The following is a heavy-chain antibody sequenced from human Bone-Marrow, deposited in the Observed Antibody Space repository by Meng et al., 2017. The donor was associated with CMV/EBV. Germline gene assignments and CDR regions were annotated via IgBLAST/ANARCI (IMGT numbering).Heavy chain of an antibody. Sequence: GESLKISCVASGFTFSTYAMHWVRQAPGKGLEWVAVISYEGSNKYYADAVKGRFTISRDNSKNTLYLQMNSLRAEDTAVYYFARGRDYSIVGCTTPGVFDYWGQGTLVTVSS. D-gene: IGHD1-26*01. J-gene: IGHJ4*02. CDR3: ARGRDYSIVGCTTPGVFDY. V-gene: IGHV3-30-3*01. CDR2: ISYEGSNK. CDR1: GFTFSTYA.